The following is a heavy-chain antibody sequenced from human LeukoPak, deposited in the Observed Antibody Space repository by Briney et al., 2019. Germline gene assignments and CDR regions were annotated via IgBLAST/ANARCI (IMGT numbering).Heavy chain of an antibody. Sequence: GTSVKVSCKASGFTFTSSAMQWVRQARGQRLEWIGWIVVGSGNTNYAQKFQERVTITRDMSTSTAYMELSSLRSEDTAVYYCAAGYYDSSGLRYYYMDVSRKGTTVTVSS. D-gene: IGHD3-22*01. CDR2: IVVGSGNT. CDR1: GFTFTSSA. J-gene: IGHJ6*03. CDR3: AAGYYDSSGLRYYYMDV. V-gene: IGHV1-58*02.